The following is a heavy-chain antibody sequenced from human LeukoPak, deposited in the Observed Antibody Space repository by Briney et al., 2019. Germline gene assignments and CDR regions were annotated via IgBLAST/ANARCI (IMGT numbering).Heavy chain of an antibody. V-gene: IGHV3-30*04. J-gene: IGHJ4*02. Sequence: GGSLRLSCAASGFTFNSFAVNWVRQAPGKGLEWVAIISSDGSNKYYADSVKGRFTISRDNSNNTLYLQMSSLRGEDTAVYYCARDIGYSDYWGQGTLVTVSS. CDR3: ARDIGYSDY. CDR1: GFTFNSFA. D-gene: IGHD1-26*01. CDR2: ISSDGSNK.